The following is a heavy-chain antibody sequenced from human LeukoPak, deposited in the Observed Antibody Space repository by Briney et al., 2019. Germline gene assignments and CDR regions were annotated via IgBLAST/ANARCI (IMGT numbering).Heavy chain of an antibody. CDR1: GYTFTGYG. D-gene: IGHD3-10*01. V-gene: IGHV1-18*01. CDR3: VVQITMVRGVSFDY. J-gene: IGHJ4*02. Sequence: ASVKVSCKASGYTFTGYGISWVRQAPGQGLEWMGWISAYNGNTNYAQKLQGRVTMTTDTSTSTAYMELRSLRSDDTAVYYCVVQITMVRGVSFDYWGQGTLVTVSS. CDR2: ISAYNGNT.